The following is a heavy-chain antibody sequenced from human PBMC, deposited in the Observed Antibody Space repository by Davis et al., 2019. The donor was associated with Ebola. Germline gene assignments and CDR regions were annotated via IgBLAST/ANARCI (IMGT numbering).Heavy chain of an antibody. V-gene: IGHV1-18*01. Sequence: AASVKVSCKASGYTFTSYGISWVRQAPGQGLEWMGWISAYNGNTNYAQKLQGRVTMTTDTSTSTAYMELSSLRSEDTAVYYCARTDLGGITMVRGRSDYYYGMDVWGQGTTVTVSS. D-gene: IGHD3-10*01. CDR2: ISAYNGNT. CDR3: ARTDLGGITMVRGRSDYYYGMDV. CDR1: GYTFTSYG. J-gene: IGHJ6*02.